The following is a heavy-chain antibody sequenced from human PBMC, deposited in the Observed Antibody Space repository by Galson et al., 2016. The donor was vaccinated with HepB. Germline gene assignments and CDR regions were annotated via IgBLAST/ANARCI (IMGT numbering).Heavy chain of an antibody. Sequence: SLRLSCAASGFTFSETYMTWIRQAPGKGLEWISYITSSGGLSYYADSMEGRFTISRDNAKNSVYLQINSLRAEDTAVYYCCVDTAMDYVFDYWGQGTLVTVSS. J-gene: IGHJ4*02. V-gene: IGHV3-11*04. CDR2: ITSSGGLS. CDR3: CVDTAMDYVFDY. D-gene: IGHD5-18*01. CDR1: GFTFSETY.